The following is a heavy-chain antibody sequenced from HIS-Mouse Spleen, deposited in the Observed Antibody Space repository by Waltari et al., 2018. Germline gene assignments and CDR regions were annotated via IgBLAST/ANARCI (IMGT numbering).Heavy chain of an antibody. Sequence: EVQLVESGGGLVKPGGSFRLSCPAPGFTFRNAWLRLVRQAPGKGLGWVGRIKSKTDGGTTDYAAPVKGRFTISRDDSKNTLYLQMNSLKTEDTAVYYCTTDVCERGWMNAFDIWGQGTMVTVSS. V-gene: IGHV3-15*01. CDR1: GFTFRNAW. D-gene: IGHD5-12*01. J-gene: IGHJ3*02. CDR2: IKSKTDGGTT. CDR3: TTDVCERGWMNAFDI.